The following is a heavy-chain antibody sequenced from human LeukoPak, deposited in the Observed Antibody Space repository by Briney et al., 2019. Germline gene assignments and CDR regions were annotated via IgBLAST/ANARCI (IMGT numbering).Heavy chain of an antibody. J-gene: IGHJ4*02. V-gene: IGHV3-7*01. D-gene: IGHD3-9*01. CDR2: IKQDGSEK. CDR1: GFTFSSYA. CDR3: ARESGLRYFDWLLPLDY. Sequence: GGSLRLSCAASGFTFSSYAMSWVRQAPGKGLEWVANIKQDGSEKYYVDSVKGRFTISRDNAKNSLYLQMNSLRAEDTAVYYCARESGLRYFDWLLPLDYWGQGTLVTVSS.